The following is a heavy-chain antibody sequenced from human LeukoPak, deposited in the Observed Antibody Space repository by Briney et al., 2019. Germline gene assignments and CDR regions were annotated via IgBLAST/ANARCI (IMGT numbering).Heavy chain of an antibody. D-gene: IGHD2-2*01. V-gene: IGHV4-30-4*01. CDR2: IYYSGST. CDR1: GGSISSGDYY. CDR3: ASELVVVPAAITAGFDP. J-gene: IGHJ5*02. Sequence: SETLSLTCTVYGGSISSGDYYWSWIRQPTGKGLEWIGYIYYSGSTYYNPSLKSRVTISVDTSKNQFSLKLSSVTAADTAVYYCASELVVVPAAITAGFDPWGQGTLVTVSS.